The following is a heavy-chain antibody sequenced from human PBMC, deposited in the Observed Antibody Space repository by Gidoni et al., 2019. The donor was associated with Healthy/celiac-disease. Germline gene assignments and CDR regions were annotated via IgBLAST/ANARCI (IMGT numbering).Heavy chain of an antibody. J-gene: IGHJ4*02. Sequence: EVHLLESGGGLVHPGESLRLPCAAPGVPFTRCVMIWVRQAPGKGLEGAVAISGSGGSTYYADSVKGRFTIPRDNSKNTLYLQMNSLRAEDTAVYYCAKIPTGPPLYYYDSSGYYDYWGQGTLVTVSS. CDR3: AKIPTGPPLYYYDSSGYYDY. D-gene: IGHD3-22*01. V-gene: IGHV3-23*01. CDR2: ISGSGGST. CDR1: GVPFTRCV.